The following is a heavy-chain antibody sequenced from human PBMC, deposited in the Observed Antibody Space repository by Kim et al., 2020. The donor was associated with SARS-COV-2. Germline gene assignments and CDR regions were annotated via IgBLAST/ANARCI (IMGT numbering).Heavy chain of an antibody. CDR2: INPNSGGT. CDR3: ARVHRSGSYRYYFDY. V-gene: IGHV1-2*02. D-gene: IGHD3-10*01. CDR1: GYTFTGYY. J-gene: IGHJ4*02. Sequence: ASVKVSCKASGYTFTGYYMHWVRQAPGQGLEWMGWINPNSGGTNYAQKCQGRVTMTRDTSISTAYMELSRLRSDDTAVYYCARVHRSGSYRYYFDYWGQGTLVTVSS.